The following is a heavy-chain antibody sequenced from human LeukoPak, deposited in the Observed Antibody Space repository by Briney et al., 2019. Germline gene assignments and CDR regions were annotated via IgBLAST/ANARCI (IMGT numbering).Heavy chain of an antibody. CDR3: AKDPLAYCGGDCYADY. Sequence: PGGSLRLSCAASGFTFSSYGMHWVRQAPGKGLEWVAVISYDGSNKYYADSVKGRFTISRDSSKNTLYLQMNSLRAEDTAVYYCAKDPLAYCGGDCYADYWGQGTLVTVSS. CDR1: GFTFSSYG. CDR2: ISYDGSNK. D-gene: IGHD2-21*02. J-gene: IGHJ4*02. V-gene: IGHV3-30*18.